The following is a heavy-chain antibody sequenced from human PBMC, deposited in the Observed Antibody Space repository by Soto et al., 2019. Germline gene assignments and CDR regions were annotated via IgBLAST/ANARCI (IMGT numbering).Heavy chain of an antibody. V-gene: IGHV1-69*12. Sequence: QVQLLQSGAEVKKPGSSVRVSCEASGGTFRTYAISWVRQAPGQGLEWMGGIIPIFDTVNYAQKFQGRVTITADESTTTVYMDLRSLRSEDTAVYYCAKGAVAGTPTSYYYYGMDVWGQGTTVTVSS. D-gene: IGHD6-19*01. J-gene: IGHJ6*02. CDR3: AKGAVAGTPTSYYYYGMDV. CDR1: GGTFRTYA. CDR2: IIPIFDTV.